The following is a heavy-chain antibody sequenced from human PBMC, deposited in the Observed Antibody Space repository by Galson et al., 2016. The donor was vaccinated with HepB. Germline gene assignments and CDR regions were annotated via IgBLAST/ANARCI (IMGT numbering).Heavy chain of an antibody. Sequence: CAISGDSVSSNSAAWNWLRQSPSRGLEWLGRTYYRARWYNDYAVSVKSRITINPDTSKNQFSLHLNSVTPEDTAVYYCARGVRFGSLGYWGQGTLVTVSS. CDR3: ARGVRFGSLGY. J-gene: IGHJ4*02. V-gene: IGHV6-1*01. CDR1: GDSVSSNSAA. D-gene: IGHD3-10*01. CDR2: TYYRARWYN.